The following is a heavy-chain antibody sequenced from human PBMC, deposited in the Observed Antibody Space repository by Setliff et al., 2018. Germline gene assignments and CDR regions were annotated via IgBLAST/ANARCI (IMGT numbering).Heavy chain of an antibody. CDR2: IKRDGREI. D-gene: IGHD2-21*02. CDR3: TKSGGGDYYDCNWFDP. CDR1: GFTFSSYW. Sequence: GGSLRLSCAASGFTFSSYWMSWVRQAPGKGLEWVANIKRDGREIYYVDSVKGRFTISRDNAKNSLFLQMNSLTAEDTARYYCTKSGGGDYYDCNWFDPWGQGTLVTVSS. V-gene: IGHV3-7*01. J-gene: IGHJ5*02.